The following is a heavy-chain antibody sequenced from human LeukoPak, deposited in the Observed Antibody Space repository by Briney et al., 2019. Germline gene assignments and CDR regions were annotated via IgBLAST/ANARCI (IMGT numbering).Heavy chain of an antibody. J-gene: IGHJ3*02. D-gene: IGHD2-21*02. CDR2: VSYDGTNT. Sequence: GGSLRLSCAASGFTFSDYGMHWVRQAPGKGLEWVAIVSYDGTNTYYADSVKGRFTISRDNSKNTLYLQMNSLRAEDTAVYYCARGIVVVTAQRYDAFDIWGQGTMVTVSS. CDR1: GFTFSDYG. V-gene: IGHV3-30*03. CDR3: ARGIVVVTAQRYDAFDI.